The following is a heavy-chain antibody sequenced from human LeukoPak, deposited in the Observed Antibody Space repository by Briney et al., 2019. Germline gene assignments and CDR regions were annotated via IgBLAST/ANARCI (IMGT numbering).Heavy chain of an antibody. J-gene: IGHJ6*02. CDR3: ARHATVTTGIYYYYGMDV. CDR2: IYYSGST. V-gene: IGHV4-59*08. Sequence: SETLSLTCTVSGGSISSYYWSWIRQPPGKGLEWIGYIYYSGSTNYNPSLKSRVTISVDTSKNQFSLKLSSVTAADTAVYYCARHATVTTGIYYYYGMDVWGQGTTVTVSS. D-gene: IGHD4-17*01. CDR1: GGSISSYY.